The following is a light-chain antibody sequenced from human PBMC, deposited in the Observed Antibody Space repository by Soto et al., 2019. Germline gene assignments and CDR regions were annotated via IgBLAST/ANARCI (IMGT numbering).Light chain of an antibody. CDR1: QGISNL. V-gene: IGKV1-9*01. Sequence: DIQLTQSPSFLSASEGDRVTIACRASQGISNLLAWYQQKPGKAPKLLISFASTLQSGVPSRFTGSGSGTEFTLTISSLQPEVFATYYCQQFNSYPRTFGQGTKVDIK. CDR2: FAS. CDR3: QQFNSYPRT. J-gene: IGKJ1*01.